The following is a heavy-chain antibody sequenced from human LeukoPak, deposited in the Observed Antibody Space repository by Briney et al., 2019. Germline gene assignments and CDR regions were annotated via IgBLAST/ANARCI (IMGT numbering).Heavy chain of an antibody. CDR2: IKQDGSEK. V-gene: IGHV3-7*01. Sequence: GGSLRLSCAASGFTFSNYWMSWVRQAPGKGLEWVANIKQDGSEKYHVDSVKGRFTISRDNAKNSLYLQMNSLRAEDTAVYYCARYYDSSGYPPESVDYWGQGTLVTVSS. D-gene: IGHD3-22*01. J-gene: IGHJ4*02. CDR1: GFTFSNYW. CDR3: ARYYDSSGYPPESVDY.